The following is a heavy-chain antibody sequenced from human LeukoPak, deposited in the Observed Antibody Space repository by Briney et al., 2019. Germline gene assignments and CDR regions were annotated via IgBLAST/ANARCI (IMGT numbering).Heavy chain of an antibody. CDR3: ARSHEXSSGWYFDY. V-gene: IGHV4-39*01. CDR2: IYYSGST. J-gene: IGHJ4*02. CDR1: GGSISSSSYY. D-gene: IGHD6-19*01. Sequence: SETLSLTCTVSGGSISSSSYYWGWIRQPPGKGLEWIGSIYYSGSTYYNPSLKSRVTISVDTSKNQFSLKLSSVTAADTAVYYCARSHEXSSGWYFDYWGQGTLVTVSS.